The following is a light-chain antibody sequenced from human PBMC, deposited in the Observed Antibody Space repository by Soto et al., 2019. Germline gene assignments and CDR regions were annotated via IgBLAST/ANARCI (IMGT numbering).Light chain of an antibody. J-gene: IGLJ3*02. Sequence: QSVLTQPPSVSGAPGQRITISCTGSSSNIGAGYDVHWYQQLPGTAPKLLIYGNNNRPSGVPDRFSGSKSGTSASLAITGLQAEDEADYYCQSYDSSLNGWVFGGGTKPTVL. CDR3: QSYDSSLNGWV. V-gene: IGLV1-40*01. CDR1: SSNIGAGYD. CDR2: GNN.